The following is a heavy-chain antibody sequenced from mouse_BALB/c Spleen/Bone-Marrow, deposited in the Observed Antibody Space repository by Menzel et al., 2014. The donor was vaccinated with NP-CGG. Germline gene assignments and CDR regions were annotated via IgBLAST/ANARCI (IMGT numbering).Heavy chain of an antibody. CDR1: GFTFSDFY. CDR2: IGDGVSYT. J-gene: IGHJ4*01. D-gene: IGHD2-13*01. CDR3: ARAPPYDFYTMDY. Sequence: EVMLVESGGGLVKPGGSLKLSCAASGFTFSDFYMFWVRQTPEKRLEWVATIGDGVSYTYYPDSVKGRFTISRDNARNNLYLQMSSLKSEDTAMYYCARAPPYDFYTMDYWGQGTSVTVSS. V-gene: IGHV5-4*02.